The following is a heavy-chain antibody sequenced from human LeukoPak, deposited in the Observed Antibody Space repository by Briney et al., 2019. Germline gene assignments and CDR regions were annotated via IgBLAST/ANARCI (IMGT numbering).Heavy chain of an antibody. CDR3: TTVGGYYYAH. D-gene: IGHD3-22*01. V-gene: IGHV3-15*01. CDR2: IKSKTHGGTT. CDR1: GLTFSGAW. J-gene: IGHJ4*02. Sequence: GGSLRLSCAASGLTFSGAWMTWVRLAPGRGLEWVGRIKSKTHGGTTDYAEPVKGRFIISRDDSKNTVYLQMNSLKTEDTGDYYCTTVGGYYYAHWAEGTLVTVSS.